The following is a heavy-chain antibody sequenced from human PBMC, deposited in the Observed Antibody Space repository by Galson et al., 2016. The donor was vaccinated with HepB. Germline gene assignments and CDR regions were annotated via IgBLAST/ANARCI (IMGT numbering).Heavy chain of an antibody. CDR1: DDSISSGNYY. J-gene: IGHJ6*04. CDR2: IYYSGST. V-gene: IGHV4-31*03. CDR3: ARYLAIHFGYWNSPSCLDF. D-gene: IGHD2-2*01. Sequence: TLSLTCTVSDDSISSGNYYWSWIRQHPGKGLEWIGYIYYSGSTYYNPSLKSRISISVDTSKNQFSLSLNSVTAADTAAYYCARYLAIHFGYWNSPSCLDFCGKGTTVTISS.